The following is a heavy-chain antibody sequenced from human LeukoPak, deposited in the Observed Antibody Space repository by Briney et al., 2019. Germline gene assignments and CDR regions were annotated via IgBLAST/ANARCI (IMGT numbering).Heavy chain of an antibody. D-gene: IGHD5-18*01. CDR2: IYDSGST. CDR1: GGSISSGDYY. CDR3: ARDSSTAMAKTYYYYGMDV. J-gene: IGHJ6*04. Sequence: SETLSLTCTVSGGSISSGDYYWSWIRPPPGKGLEWIGYIYDSGSTYYNPSLKSRVTISVDTSKNQFSLKLSSVTAADTAVYYCARDSSTAMAKTYYYYGMDVWGKGTTVTVSS. V-gene: IGHV4-30-4*01.